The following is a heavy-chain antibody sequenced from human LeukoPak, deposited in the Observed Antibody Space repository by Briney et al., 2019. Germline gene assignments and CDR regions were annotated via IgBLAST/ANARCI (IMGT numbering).Heavy chain of an antibody. CDR1: GGSISSSSYY. CDR3: ARDLGAHGGAWYYFDY. V-gene: IGHV4-39*07. Sequence: PSETLSLTCTVSGGSISSSSYYWGWIRQPPGKGLEWIGSIYYSGSTYYNPSLKSRVTISVDTSKNQFSLKLSSVTAADTAVYYCARDLGAHGGAWYYFDYWGQGTPVTVSS. J-gene: IGHJ4*02. D-gene: IGHD3-16*01. CDR2: IYYSGST.